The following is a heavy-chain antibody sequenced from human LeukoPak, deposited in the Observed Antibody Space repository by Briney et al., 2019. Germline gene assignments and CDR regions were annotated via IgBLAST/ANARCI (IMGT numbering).Heavy chain of an antibody. V-gene: IGHV3-53*01. Sequence: GGSLRLSCAASGFTFSSYAMSWVRQAPGEGLEWVSVIYSGGSTYYADSVKGRFTISRDNSKNTLYLQMNSLRAEDTAVYYCARCSSSYYYYYYMDVWGKGTTVTVSS. J-gene: IGHJ6*03. D-gene: IGHD6-13*01. CDR1: GFTFSSYA. CDR2: IYSGGST. CDR3: ARCSSSYYYYYYMDV.